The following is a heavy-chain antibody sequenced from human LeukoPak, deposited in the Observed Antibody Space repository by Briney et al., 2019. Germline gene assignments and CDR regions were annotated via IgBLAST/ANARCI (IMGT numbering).Heavy chain of an antibody. CDR3: ARGIATGIDFFDP. Sequence: GGSLRLSCAASGFTFNSYWMSWVRQAPGKGLEWVANIKKDGSEKYYVDSVKGRFTISRDNAKNSLYLQMNSLRAEDTAVYYCARGIATGIDFFDPWGQGTLVTVSS. D-gene: IGHD6-13*01. J-gene: IGHJ5*02. CDR2: IKKDGSEK. V-gene: IGHV3-7*01. CDR1: GFTFNSYW.